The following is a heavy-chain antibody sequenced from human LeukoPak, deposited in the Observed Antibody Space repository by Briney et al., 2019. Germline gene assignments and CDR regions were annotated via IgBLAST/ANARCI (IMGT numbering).Heavy chain of an antibody. CDR2: ISYDGSNK. CDR1: GFTFSNYG. CDR3: ARGPDSSGSYSYY. Sequence: PGGSLGLSCAASGFTFSNYGMHWVRQAPGKGLEWVAIISYDGSNKYYADSVKGRFTISRDNSKNTLYLQMNSLRAEDTAVYYCARGPDSSGSYSYYWGEGAMDTVSS. D-gene: IGHD3-22*01. J-gene: IGHJ4*02. V-gene: IGHV3-30*03.